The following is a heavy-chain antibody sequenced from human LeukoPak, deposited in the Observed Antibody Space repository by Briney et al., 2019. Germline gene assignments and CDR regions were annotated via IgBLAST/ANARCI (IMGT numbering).Heavy chain of an antibody. CDR1: GFTFSSYA. CDR2: ISDSGAGT. CDR3: ARELHTLIAHRYDY. D-gene: IGHD1-26*01. Sequence: GGSLRLSCAASGFTFSSYAMSWVRQAPGKGLEWVSAISDSGAGTYYVDSVKGRFTISRDNSKNRLYLKMNSLRAEATSVYYCARELHTLIAHRYDYWGQGTLVTVSS. V-gene: IGHV3-23*01. J-gene: IGHJ4*02.